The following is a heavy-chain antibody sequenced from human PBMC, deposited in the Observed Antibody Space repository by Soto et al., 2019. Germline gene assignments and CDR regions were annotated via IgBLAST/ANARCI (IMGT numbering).Heavy chain of an antibody. CDR1: GGSISSSSYY. CDR3: ARPSSSWYGFDY. D-gene: IGHD6-13*01. CDR2: IYYSGST. Sequence: SETLSLTCTVSGGSISSSSYYWGWIRQPPGKGLEWIGSIYYSGSTYYNPSLKSRVTISVDTSKNQFSLRLSSVTAADTAVYYCARPSSSWYGFDYWGQGTLVTVSS. V-gene: IGHV4-39*01. J-gene: IGHJ4*02.